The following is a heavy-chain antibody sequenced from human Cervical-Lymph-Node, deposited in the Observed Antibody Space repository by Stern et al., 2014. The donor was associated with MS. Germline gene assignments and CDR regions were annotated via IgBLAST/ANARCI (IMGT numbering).Heavy chain of an antibody. CDR2: INTNTGNP. V-gene: IGHV7-4-1*02. Sequence: QLVQSGSELKKPGASVKVFCKASGYTFTAYAMNWVRQAPGQGLEWMGWINTNTGNPTYAQGFTGRFVFSLDTSVSTAFLQINNLKAEDTAVYYCARRSSAVLRRTDYWGQGTLITVSS. J-gene: IGHJ4*02. CDR3: ARRSSAVLRRTDY. D-gene: IGHD2/OR15-2a*01. CDR1: GYTFTAYA.